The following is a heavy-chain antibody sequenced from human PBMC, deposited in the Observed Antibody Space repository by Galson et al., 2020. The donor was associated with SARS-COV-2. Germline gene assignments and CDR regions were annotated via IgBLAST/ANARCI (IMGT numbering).Heavy chain of an antibody. CDR1: GFTFSSYS. D-gene: IGHD5-12*01. Sequence: GESLKISCAASGFTFSSYSMNWVRRAPGKGLEWLSYISSSSGTIYYADSVKGRFTISRDNAKNSLFLQMNSLRVEDTAVYYCARDPRGGYDTRFDDHWGQGILVTVSS. CDR2: ISSSSGTI. V-gene: IGHV3-48*04. CDR3: ARDPRGGYDTRFDDH. J-gene: IGHJ4*02.